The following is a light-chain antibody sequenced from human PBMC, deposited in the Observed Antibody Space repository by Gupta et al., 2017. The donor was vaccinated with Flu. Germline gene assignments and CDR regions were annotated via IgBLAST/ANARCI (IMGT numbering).Light chain of an antibody. CDR2: EVS. J-gene: IGLJ2*01. V-gene: IGLV2-14*01. CDR1: SSDVGGYNY. CDR3: SSYTSSSTPYVV. Sequence: QSALTQPASVSGSPGQSITISCTGTSSDVGGYNYVSWYQQHPGKAPKLMIYEVSNRPSEVSNRFSGSKSGNTASLTISGLQAEDEADYYCSSYTSSSTPYVVFGGGTKLTVL.